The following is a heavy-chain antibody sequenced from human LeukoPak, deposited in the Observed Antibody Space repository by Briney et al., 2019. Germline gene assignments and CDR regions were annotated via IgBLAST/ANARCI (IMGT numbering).Heavy chain of an antibody. D-gene: IGHD6-19*01. CDR2: ISGSGGST. Sequence: GGSLRLSCAASGFTFSNFAMSWVRQAPGKGLEWVSGISGSGGSTYYADSVKGRLTISRDNSKNTLYLQMNSLRAEDTAVYYCARDLKVAVAGPTGGYFDYWGQGTLVTVSS. CDR1: GFTFSNFA. CDR3: ARDLKVAVAGPTGGYFDY. J-gene: IGHJ4*02. V-gene: IGHV3-23*01.